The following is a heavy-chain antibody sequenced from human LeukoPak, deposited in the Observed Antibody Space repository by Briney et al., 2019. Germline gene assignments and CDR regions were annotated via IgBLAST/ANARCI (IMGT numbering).Heavy chain of an antibody. CDR3: ARADVGLLFDF. Sequence: SETLSLTCTVSGYSISSGYYWGWIRQPPGKGLEWIGSIYHSGSTYYNPSLKSRVTISVDTSKNQFSLKLSSVTAADTAVYYCARADVGLLFDFWGQGTLVTVSS. CDR2: IYHSGST. D-gene: IGHD3-10*01. J-gene: IGHJ4*02. CDR1: GYSISSGYY. V-gene: IGHV4-38-2*02.